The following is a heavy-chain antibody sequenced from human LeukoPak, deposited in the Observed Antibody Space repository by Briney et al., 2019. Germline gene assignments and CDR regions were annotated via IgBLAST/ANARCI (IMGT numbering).Heavy chain of an antibody. V-gene: IGHV4-30-4*01. J-gene: IGHJ6*02. CDR3: ARGLNSGSSPYYGMDV. CDR1: GGSISSADYY. D-gene: IGHD1-26*01. Sequence: SETLSLTCTVSGGSISSADYYWTWIRQPPGKGLEWIGYIYYSGTTYYNPSLKSRVTISVDTSKNRFSLNLNSVTAADTAVYYCARGLNSGSSPYYGMDVWGQGTTVTVSS. CDR2: IYYSGTT.